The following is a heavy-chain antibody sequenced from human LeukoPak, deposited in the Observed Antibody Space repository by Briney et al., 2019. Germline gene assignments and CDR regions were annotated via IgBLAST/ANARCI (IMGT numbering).Heavy chain of an antibody. V-gene: IGHV4-34*01. D-gene: IGHD6-6*01. Sequence: PSETLSLTCAVYGGSFSGYYRSWIRQPPGKGLEWIGEINHSGSTNYNPSLKSRVTISVDTSKNQFSLKLSSVTAADTAVYYCARRGRPFDYWGQGTLVTVSS. J-gene: IGHJ4*02. CDR1: GGSFSGYY. CDR3: ARRGRPFDY. CDR2: INHSGST.